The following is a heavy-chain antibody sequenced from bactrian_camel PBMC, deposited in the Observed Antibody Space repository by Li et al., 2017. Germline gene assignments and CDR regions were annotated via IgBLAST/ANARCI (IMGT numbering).Heavy chain of an antibody. CDR1: GFIFSSYY. Sequence: HVQLVESGGGLVQPGGSLRLSCAASGFIFSSYYIAWVRQAPGKGLEWVSSIYSDGDNTYYDDSVKGRFTISTDSAKKTVYLQMNSLKPEDTAVYYCVRGWDDDTWSFNYWGQGTQVTVS. J-gene: IGHJ4*01. D-gene: IGHD6*01. V-gene: IGHV3-2*01. CDR3: VRGWDDDTWSFNY. CDR2: IYSDGDNT.